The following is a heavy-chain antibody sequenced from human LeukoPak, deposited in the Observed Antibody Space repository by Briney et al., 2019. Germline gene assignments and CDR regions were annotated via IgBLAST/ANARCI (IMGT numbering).Heavy chain of an antibody. V-gene: IGHV5-51*01. Sequence: GESLKISCKGSGYSFTSYWIGWVRQMPGKGLEWMGIIYSGDSDTRYSPSFQGQVTISADKSISTAYLQWSSLKASDTAMYYCARQGRGYYDFWSGYYTAQNSFDYWGQGTLVTVSS. D-gene: IGHD3-3*01. CDR1: GYSFTSYW. J-gene: IGHJ4*02. CDR3: ARQGRGYYDFWSGYYTAQNSFDY. CDR2: IYSGDSDT.